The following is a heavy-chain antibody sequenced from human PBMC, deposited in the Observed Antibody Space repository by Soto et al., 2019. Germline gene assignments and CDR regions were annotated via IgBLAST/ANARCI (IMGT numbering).Heavy chain of an antibody. Sequence: GASVKVSCKVSGYTLTELSMHWVRQAPGKGLEWMGGFDPEDGETIYAQKFQGRVTMTEDTSTDTAYMELSSLRSEDTAVYYCATGIAAAGNDAFHIWGQGTMVTVSS. D-gene: IGHD6-13*01. CDR2: FDPEDGET. CDR1: GYTLTELS. J-gene: IGHJ3*02. V-gene: IGHV1-24*01. CDR3: ATGIAAAGNDAFHI.